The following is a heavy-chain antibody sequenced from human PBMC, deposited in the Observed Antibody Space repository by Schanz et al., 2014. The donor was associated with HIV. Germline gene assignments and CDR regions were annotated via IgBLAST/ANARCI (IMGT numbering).Heavy chain of an antibody. CDR1: GLTFSSYG. CDR3: ANLVVAATDDAFDI. D-gene: IGHD2-15*01. J-gene: IGHJ3*02. V-gene: IGHV3-30*18. CDR2: ISYDGSSK. Sequence: VQLLESGGGLVQPGESLRLSCAVSGLTFSSYGMHWVRQAPGKGLEWVAVISYDGSSKYYADSVKGRFTISRDNSKNTLYLQMNSLRAEDTAVYYCANLVVAATDDAFDIWGQGTMVTVSS.